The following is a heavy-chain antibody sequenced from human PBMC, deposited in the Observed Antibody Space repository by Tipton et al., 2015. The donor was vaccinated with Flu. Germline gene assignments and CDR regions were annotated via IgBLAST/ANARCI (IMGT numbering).Heavy chain of an antibody. D-gene: IGHD1-26*01. CDR1: GFTFSDYW. CDR3: AKSGGFDS. V-gene: IGHV3-7*01. CDR2: IKQDGSER. Sequence: SLRLSCAASGFTFSDYWMAWVRQAPGKGLEWVANIKQDGSERYYVDSVKGRFTISRDNAKNSLFLQMNSLRAEDTAVYYCAKSGGFDSWNQGALVIVSS. J-gene: IGHJ4*02.